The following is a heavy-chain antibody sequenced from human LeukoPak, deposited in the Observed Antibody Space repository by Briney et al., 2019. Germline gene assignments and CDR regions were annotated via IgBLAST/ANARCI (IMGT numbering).Heavy chain of an antibody. CDR2: IYATGST. V-gene: IGHV4-61*02. CDR1: GGSISSGSYF. Sequence: SETLSLTCTVSGGSISSGSYFWTWIRQPAGKGLEWIGRIYATGSTNYNPSLKSRVTISADTSKNQFSLRLSSVTAADTAVYYCARRRWVWQQLVQGAIDYWGQGTLVTVSS. J-gene: IGHJ4*02. CDR3: ARRRWVWQQLVQGAIDY. D-gene: IGHD6-13*01.